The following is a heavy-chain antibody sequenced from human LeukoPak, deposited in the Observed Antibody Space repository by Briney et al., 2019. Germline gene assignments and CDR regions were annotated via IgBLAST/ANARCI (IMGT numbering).Heavy chain of an antibody. V-gene: IGHV3-48*01. CDR1: GFTFSSYN. D-gene: IGHD2-21*01. Sequence: PGGSLRLSCAASGFTFSSYNMNWVRQAPGKGLEWISYISNSRTTIYYADSVKGRFTISRDNAKSSLYLQMNSLRAEDTAVYYCARHIPFDCWGQGTLVTVSS. J-gene: IGHJ4*02. CDR3: ARHIPFDC. CDR2: ISNSRTTI.